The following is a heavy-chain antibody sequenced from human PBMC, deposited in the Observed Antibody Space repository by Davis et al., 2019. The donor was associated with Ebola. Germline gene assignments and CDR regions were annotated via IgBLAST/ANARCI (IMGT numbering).Heavy chain of an antibody. CDR3: ARRWGGQLVWGRGFDY. CDR1: VGSISGSTYY. D-gene: IGHD6-13*01. Sequence: PGGPLRLSCTASVGSISGSTYYWAWIRQPPGKGLEWIASMNYSGSTYYNPSLKSRVTIPVDTSKTQFSLKLNSVTAADTAVYYCARRWGGQLVWGRGFDYWGQGTLVTVSS. V-gene: IGHV4-39*01. J-gene: IGHJ4*02. CDR2: MNYSGST.